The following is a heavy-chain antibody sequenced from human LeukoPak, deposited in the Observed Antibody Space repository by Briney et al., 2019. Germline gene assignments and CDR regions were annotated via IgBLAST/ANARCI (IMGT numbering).Heavy chain of an antibody. CDR3: ARESVHLFTVTTDAFDI. CDR2: INPNSGGT. J-gene: IGHJ3*02. V-gene: IGHV1-2*02. CDR1: GYTFTGYY. Sequence: ASVKVSCKASGYTFTGYYMHWVRQAPGQGLEWMGWINPNSGGTNYAQKFQGRVTMTRDTSISTAYMELRSLRSDDTAVYYCARESVHLFTVTTDAFDIWGQGTMVTVSS. D-gene: IGHD4-17*01.